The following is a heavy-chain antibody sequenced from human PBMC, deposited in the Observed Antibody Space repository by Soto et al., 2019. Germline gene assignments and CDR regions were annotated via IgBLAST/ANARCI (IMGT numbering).Heavy chain of an antibody. CDR1: GYTFSDFS. CDR2: VDTANGET. Sequence: ASVKVSCKPSGYTFSDFSIHWVRQAPGRSLEWMGWVDTANGETKYSQNFQDRLIVTSDTFAKTAAMELNGLRSEDTAVYYCAREAEWETRGVEAHQSDYFDYWGRGTLVTVSS. V-gene: IGHV1-3*04. CDR3: AREAEWETRGVEAHQSDYFDY. D-gene: IGHD1-26*01. J-gene: IGHJ4*02.